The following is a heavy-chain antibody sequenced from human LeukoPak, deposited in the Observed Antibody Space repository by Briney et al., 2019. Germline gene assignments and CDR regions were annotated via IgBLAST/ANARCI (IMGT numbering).Heavy chain of an antibody. J-gene: IGHJ5*02. Sequence: GASVKVSCKASGYTFTSHGISWVRQAPGQGLEWMGWISTYNGNTNYAQKLQGRVSMTTDTSTSTAYMDLRSLRSDDTAVYYCARVVTPRYCSTTSCYWKGWFDPWGQGTLVTVSS. V-gene: IGHV1-18*01. D-gene: IGHD2-2*01. CDR2: ISTYNGNT. CDR1: GYTFTSHG. CDR3: ARVVTPRYCSTTSCYWKGWFDP.